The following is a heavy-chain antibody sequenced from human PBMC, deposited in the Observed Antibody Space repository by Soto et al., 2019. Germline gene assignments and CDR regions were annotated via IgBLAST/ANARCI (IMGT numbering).Heavy chain of an antibody. CDR2: IIPIFGTA. V-gene: IGHV1-69*06. J-gene: IGHJ4*02. D-gene: IGHD3-22*01. CDR1: GGTFSSYA. CDR3: ARVDYYDSSGYYGTCFDY. Sequence: QVQLVQSGAEVKKPGSSVKVSCKASGGTFSSYAISWVRQAPGQGLEWMGGIIPIFGTANYAQKFQGRVTITADKSTSTDYMELSSLRSEDTAVYYCARVDYYDSSGYYGTCFDYWGQRTLVTVSS.